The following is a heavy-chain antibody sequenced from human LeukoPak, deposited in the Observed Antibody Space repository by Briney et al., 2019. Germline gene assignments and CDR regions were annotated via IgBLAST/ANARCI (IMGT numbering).Heavy chain of an antibody. V-gene: IGHV3-23*01. CDR2: ITNSGGST. CDR1: GFTFRSYA. D-gene: IGHD3-10*01. CDR3: AKTTTLVRGPFDY. Sequence: PGGSLRLSCAASGFTFRSYAMHWVRQAPGKGLEWFSAITNSGGSTYYADSVKGRFTISRDNSKNTLYLQMNSLRAVDTAVYYCAKTTTLVRGPFDYWGQGTLVTVSS. J-gene: IGHJ4*02.